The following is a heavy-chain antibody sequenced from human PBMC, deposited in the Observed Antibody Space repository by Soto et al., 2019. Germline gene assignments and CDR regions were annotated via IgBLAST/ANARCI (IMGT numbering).Heavy chain of an antibody. CDR2: IYPGNSDI. CDR3: ARLGIWSYGMDV. Sequence: GESLKISCQGSGYSFTTYWIGWVRQMPGKGLEWMGIIYPGNSDIRYSPSFQGQVAISADKSISTAYLKWSGLKASDTAMYYCARLGIWSYGMDVWGQGTTVTVSS. CDR1: GYSFTTYW. J-gene: IGHJ6*02. V-gene: IGHV5-51*01. D-gene: IGHD3-16*01.